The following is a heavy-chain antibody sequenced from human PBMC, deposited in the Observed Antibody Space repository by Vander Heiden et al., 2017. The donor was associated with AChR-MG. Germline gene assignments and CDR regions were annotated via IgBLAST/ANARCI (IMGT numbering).Heavy chain of an antibody. CDR1: GGALRGFY. Sequence: QVPPQQWGAGPLEPSETLSLTCAVAGGALRGFYWSWYRQPPGKGLEWIGEINHSGSTNYNPSLKSRVTISVDTSKNQFSLKLSSVTAADTAVYYCARGPLNPSWTYYDFWSSNNWFDPWGQGTLVTVSS. CDR2: INHSGST. D-gene: IGHD3-3*01. J-gene: IGHJ5*02. V-gene: IGHV4-34*01. CDR3: ARGPLNPSWTYYDFWSSNNWFDP.